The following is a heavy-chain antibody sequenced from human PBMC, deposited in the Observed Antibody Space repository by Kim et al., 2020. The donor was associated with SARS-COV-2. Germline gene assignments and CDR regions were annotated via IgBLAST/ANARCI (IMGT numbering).Heavy chain of an antibody. J-gene: IGHJ6*03. V-gene: IGHV3-23*01. D-gene: IGHD4-17*01. Sequence: DSVEGRFTISRDNSKNPLYLQMNSLRAEDTAVYYCAKGAPATVTRWYMDVWGKGTTVTVSS. CDR3: AKGAPATVTRWYMDV.